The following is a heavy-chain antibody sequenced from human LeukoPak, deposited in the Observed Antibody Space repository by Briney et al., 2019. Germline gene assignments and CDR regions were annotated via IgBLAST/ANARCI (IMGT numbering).Heavy chain of an antibody. J-gene: IGHJ6*02. CDR2: IGTAGDT. CDR3: ARGRYDFWSGYSLGMDV. CDR1: GFTFSSYD. D-gene: IGHD3-3*01. V-gene: IGHV3-13*01. Sequence: GGSLRLSCAASGFTFSSYDMDWVRQATGKGLEWVSAIGTAGDTYYPGSVKGRFTISRENAKNSLYLQMNSLRAGDTAVYYCARGRYDFWSGYSLGMDVWGQGTTVTVSS.